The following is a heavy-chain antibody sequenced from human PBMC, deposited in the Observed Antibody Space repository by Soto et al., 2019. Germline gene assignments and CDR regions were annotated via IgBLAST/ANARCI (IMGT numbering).Heavy chain of an antibody. J-gene: IGHJ4*02. D-gene: IGHD5-12*01. CDR3: ERVSVDVPE. CDR2: IDPKSGGT. CDR1: GPTFIAYY. V-gene: IGHV1-2*02. Sequence: QLVQSGAEVKKPGASVTVSCKTSGPTFIAYYINWVRQAPGQGLEWMGWIDPKSGGTMYEQKFLGRVTMTRDTSINTAYMDLNRLTSDDTAVYYCERVSVDVPEWGQGTLITVSS.